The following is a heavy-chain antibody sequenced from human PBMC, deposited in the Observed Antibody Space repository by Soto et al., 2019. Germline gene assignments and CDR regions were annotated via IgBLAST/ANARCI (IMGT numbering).Heavy chain of an antibody. J-gene: IGHJ6*03. V-gene: IGHV1-24*01. CDR3: ATGSIAAAGTTHFYYYYYMDV. CDR2: FDPEDGET. CDR1: GYTHTELS. D-gene: IGHD6-13*01. Sequence: ASVKVSCKVSGYTHTELSMHWVRQAPGKGLEWMGGFDPEDGETIYAQKFQGRVTMTEDTSTDTAYMELSSLRSEDTAVYYCATGSIAAAGTTHFYYYYYMDVWGKGTTVTVSS.